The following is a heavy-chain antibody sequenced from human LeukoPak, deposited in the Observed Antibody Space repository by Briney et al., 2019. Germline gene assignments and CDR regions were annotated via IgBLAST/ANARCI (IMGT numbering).Heavy chain of an antibody. J-gene: IGHJ3*02. CDR3: ATRHSSGWYDSFDI. D-gene: IGHD6-19*01. CDR1: GYTFTNYW. Sequence: GESLKISCQGSGYTFTNYWIGWVRQMPGKGLERMGIIYPGDSDTRYSPSFQGQVTISAAKSINTAYLQWNSLKASDTAMYYCATRHSSGWYDSFDIWGQGTMVTVSS. CDR2: IYPGDSDT. V-gene: IGHV5-51*01.